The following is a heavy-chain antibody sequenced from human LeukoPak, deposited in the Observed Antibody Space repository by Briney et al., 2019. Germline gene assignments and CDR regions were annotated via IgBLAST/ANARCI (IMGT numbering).Heavy chain of an antibody. Sequence: SVKVSCKASGGTFSSYAISWVRQAPGQGLEWMGRIIPIFGTANYAQKFQGRVMITTDESTSTAYMELSSLRSEDTAVYYCARQGSSTTQLLAYWGQGTLVTVSS. V-gene: IGHV1-69*05. D-gene: IGHD2-2*01. CDR1: GGTFSSYA. J-gene: IGHJ4*02. CDR2: IIPIFGTA. CDR3: ARQGSSTTQLLAY.